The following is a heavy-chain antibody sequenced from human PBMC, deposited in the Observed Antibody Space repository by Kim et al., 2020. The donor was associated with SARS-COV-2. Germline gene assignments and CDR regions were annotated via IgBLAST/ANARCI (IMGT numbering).Heavy chain of an antibody. V-gene: IGHV3-9*01. CDR1: GFTFGDYA. Sequence: LSLTCAASGFTFGDYAMHWVRQAPGKGLEWVSGISWNSGSIGYADSVKGRFTISRDNAKNSLYLQMNSLRAEDTALYYCAKDSTAMVRFDAFDIWGQGTMVTVSS. CDR2: ISWNSGSI. D-gene: IGHD5-18*01. J-gene: IGHJ3*02. CDR3: AKDSTAMVRFDAFDI.